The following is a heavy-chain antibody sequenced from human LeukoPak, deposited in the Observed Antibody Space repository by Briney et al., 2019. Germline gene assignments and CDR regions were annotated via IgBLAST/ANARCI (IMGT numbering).Heavy chain of an antibody. D-gene: IGHD4-23*01. Sequence: ASVKVSCKASGYTFTGYYMHWVRQAPGQGLEWMGWINPNSGGTNYAQKFQGRVTMTRDTSISTAYMELSRLRSDDTAVYYCARETTVVTPLDYWGQGTLVTVSS. J-gene: IGHJ4*02. V-gene: IGHV1-2*02. CDR3: ARETTVVTPLDY. CDR2: INPNSGGT. CDR1: GYTFTGYY.